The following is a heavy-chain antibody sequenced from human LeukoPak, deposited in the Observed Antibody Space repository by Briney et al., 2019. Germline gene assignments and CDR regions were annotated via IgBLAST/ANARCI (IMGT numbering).Heavy chain of an antibody. CDR2: ISSGGSYI. CDR1: GFTFSDYA. CDR3: ARGPALYCTSSSCLDGVD. Sequence: GGSLRLSCAASGFTFSDYAMNWVRQAPGKGLEWVASISSGGSYISYADSVKGRFTVSRDNAKDSLFLQMRSLRDEDTAVYYCARGPALYCTSSSCLDGVDWGQGTLVSVSS. D-gene: IGHD2-2*01. V-gene: IGHV3-21*01. J-gene: IGHJ4*02.